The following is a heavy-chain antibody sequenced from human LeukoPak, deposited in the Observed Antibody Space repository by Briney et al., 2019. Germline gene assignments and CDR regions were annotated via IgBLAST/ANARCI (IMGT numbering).Heavy chain of an antibody. D-gene: IGHD3-10*02. CDR1: GYTFSPYW. V-gene: IGHV3-7*03. CDR2: ISDGGSAT. J-gene: IGHJ4*02. Sequence: GGSLRLSCVASGYTFSPYWMSWVRQTPGKGLEWVASISDGGSATYYVDSVRGRFTISRDDAKNSLFLQMNGLRADDTAVYYCTRENYVPDSWGQGTLVAVSS. CDR3: TRENYVPDS.